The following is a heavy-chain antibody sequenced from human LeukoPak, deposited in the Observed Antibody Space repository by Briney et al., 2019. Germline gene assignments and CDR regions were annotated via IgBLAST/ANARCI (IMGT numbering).Heavy chain of an antibody. CDR1: VYTFTSYY. Sequence: GASVKVSCKASVYTFTSYYIHWGRQSPGQGREWMGVINPSGGSTSHAQKSQGRVTMTRDTSTRTVYMELSSLRSEDTAVYYCARGPYYDSSGYDWFDPWGQGTLVTVSS. J-gene: IGHJ5*02. V-gene: IGHV1-46*01. CDR3: ARGPYYDSSGYDWFDP. CDR2: INPSGGST. D-gene: IGHD3-22*01.